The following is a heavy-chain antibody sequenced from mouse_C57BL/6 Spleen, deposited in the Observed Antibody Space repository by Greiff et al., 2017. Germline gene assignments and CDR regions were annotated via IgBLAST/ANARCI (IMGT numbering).Heavy chain of an antibody. CDR1: GYTFTSYW. J-gene: IGHJ2*01. Sequence: VQLQQPGAELVRPGSSVKLSCKASGYTFTSYWMDWVKQRPGQGLEWIGNIYPSDSETHYNQKFKDKATLTVDKSSSTAYMQLSSLTSEDSAVYYCAIDSSGLFDYWGQGTTLTVSS. D-gene: IGHD3-2*02. CDR2: IYPSDSET. CDR3: AIDSSGLFDY. V-gene: IGHV1-61*01.